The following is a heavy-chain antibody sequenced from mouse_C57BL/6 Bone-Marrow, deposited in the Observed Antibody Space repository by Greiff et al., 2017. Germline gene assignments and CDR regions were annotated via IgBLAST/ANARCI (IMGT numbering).Heavy chain of an antibody. D-gene: IGHD1-1*01. Sequence: VQLKESGAELVRPGASVKLSCKASGYTFTDYYINWVKQRPGQGLEWIARIYPGSGNTYYNEKFKGKATLTAEKSSSTAYMQLSSLTADDSAVYFCARWDYYYGSSYHWYFDVWGTGTTVTVSS. V-gene: IGHV1-76*01. J-gene: IGHJ1*03. CDR2: IYPGSGNT. CDR3: ARWDYYYGSSYHWYFDV. CDR1: GYTFTDYY.